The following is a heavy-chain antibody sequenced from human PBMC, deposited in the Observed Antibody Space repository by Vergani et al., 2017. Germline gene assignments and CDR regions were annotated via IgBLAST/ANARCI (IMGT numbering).Heavy chain of an antibody. J-gene: IGHJ6*02. V-gene: IGHV3-15*07. CDR2: IKSTFDRGTT. Sequence: EVQLVESGGGIVKPGGSLRLSCVASGFSFRNDWMNWVRRTPGKGLEWVGRIKSTFDRGTTDYAAAVKGRFTISSEDSKNTLFLQMNGLKTEDIGVYYCTTDHRCWGDGSCYWLRDHHYYGMDVWGQGTTVTVSS. D-gene: IGHD3-10*01. CDR3: TTDHRCWGDGSCYWLRDHHYYGMDV. CDR1: GFSFRNDW.